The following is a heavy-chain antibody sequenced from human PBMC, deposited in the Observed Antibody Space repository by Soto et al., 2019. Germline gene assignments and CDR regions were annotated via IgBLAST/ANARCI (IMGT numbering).Heavy chain of an antibody. CDR1: GFTFSSYA. Sequence: QVQLVESGGGVVQPGRSLRLSCAASGFTFSSYAMHWVRQAPGKGLEWVAVISYDGSNKYYADSVKGRFTISRDNSKNTLYLQMNSLRAEDTAVYYCARDKGRYFDWSPESNYYYYYGMDVWGQGTTVTVSS. J-gene: IGHJ6*02. CDR2: ISYDGSNK. D-gene: IGHD3-9*01. CDR3: ARDKGRYFDWSPESNYYYYYGMDV. V-gene: IGHV3-30-3*01.